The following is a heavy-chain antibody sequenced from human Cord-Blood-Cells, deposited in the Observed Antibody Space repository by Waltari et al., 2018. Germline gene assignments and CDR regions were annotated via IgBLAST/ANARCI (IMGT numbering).Heavy chain of an antibody. V-gene: IGHV3-30-3*01. CDR1: GLTFSSYA. D-gene: IGHD6-13*01. Sequence: QVQLVESGGGVVQPGRSLRLSCAASGLTFSSYAMPWVRQAPSKGMEWVAVISSDVSNKYYADARSGRFTISRDNSKNTLYLRRNSLRAEDTAVYYCARDGYSSSLGYVDRWGRGTLVTVAS. CDR3: ARDGYSSSLGYVDR. CDR2: ISSDVSNK. J-gene: IGHJ2*01.